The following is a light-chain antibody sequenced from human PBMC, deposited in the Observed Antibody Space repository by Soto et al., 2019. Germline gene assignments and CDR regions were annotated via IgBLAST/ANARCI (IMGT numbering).Light chain of an antibody. CDR1: QSISSY. J-gene: IGKJ1*01. Sequence: DIQMTQSPSSLSASVGDRVIITCRASQSISSYLNLYQHKPGNSPKVLLYGASILQTGVPSRFSGSGSGTDFTLTIRSLQPEDSATYYCQQSYSTPWTFGQGTKVDIK. CDR3: QQSYSTPWT. V-gene: IGKV1-39*01. CDR2: GAS.